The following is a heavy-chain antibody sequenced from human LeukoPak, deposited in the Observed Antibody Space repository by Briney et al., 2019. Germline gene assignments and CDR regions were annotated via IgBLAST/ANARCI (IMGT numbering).Heavy chain of an antibody. V-gene: IGHV3-33*01. CDR3: ARDCGYF. J-gene: IGHJ4*02. CDR2: VWYDGSNR. Sequence: GWSLTLSCAASGFTLSRYGMHGVRPAPAKGRTWVAVVWYDGSNRQYVDSVKGRFTISRDNSKNTLHLQRNSLRAEETAVYYCARDCGYFWGQGTLVTVSS. D-gene: IGHD6-13*01. CDR1: GFTLSRYG.